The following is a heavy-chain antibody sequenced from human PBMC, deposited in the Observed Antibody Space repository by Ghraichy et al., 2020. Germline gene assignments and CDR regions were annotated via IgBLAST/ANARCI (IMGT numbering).Heavy chain of an antibody. CDR1: GFSFSSYD. D-gene: IGHD3-10*01. CDR3: ASVGNYFGY. CDR2: ISYGGNEK. V-gene: IGHV3-30*03. Sequence: GGSLRLSCSVSGFSFSSYDMNWVRQAPGKGLEWVALISYGGNEKYYVDSVKGRFTISRDNSKNTLYLQMNSLKTEDTAIYYCASVGNYFGYWGQGTLVTVSS. J-gene: IGHJ4*02.